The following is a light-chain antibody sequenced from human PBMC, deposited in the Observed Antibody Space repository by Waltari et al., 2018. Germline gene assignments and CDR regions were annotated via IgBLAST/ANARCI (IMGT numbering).Light chain of an antibody. Sequence: DIQMTQSPSTLSAPVGDRVTITCRASQSISSWMAWYQQKPGKAPKLLISRASTLESGVPSRFSGSGSGTEFTLTISSLQPDDFGTYHCQQYKSPPWTFGQGTKVEIK. CDR2: RAS. CDR3: QQYKSPPWT. CDR1: QSISSW. J-gene: IGKJ1*01. V-gene: IGKV1-5*03.